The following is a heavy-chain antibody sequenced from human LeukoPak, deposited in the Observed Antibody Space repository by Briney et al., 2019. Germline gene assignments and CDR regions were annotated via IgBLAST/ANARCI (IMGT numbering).Heavy chain of an antibody. V-gene: IGHV4-59*01. D-gene: IGHD3-3*01. CDR2: IYYSGST. J-gene: IGHJ4*02. CDR1: GGSISSYY. CDR3: ARVGGYDFWSAYFDY. Sequence: SETLSLTCTVSGGSISSYYWSWIRQPPGKGLEWIGYIYYSGSTNYNPSLKSRVTISVDTSKNQFSLELSSVTAADTAVYYCARVGGYDFWSAYFDYWGQGTLVTVSS.